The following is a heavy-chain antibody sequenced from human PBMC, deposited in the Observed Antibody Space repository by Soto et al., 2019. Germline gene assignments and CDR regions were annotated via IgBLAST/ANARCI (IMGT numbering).Heavy chain of an antibody. J-gene: IGHJ6*02. V-gene: IGHV4-34*01. CDR3: ASSSLYGLDA. CDR2: INHSGNT. Sequence: PSEPMCLTGAVDGGCFSGYYLSWIAQPPGRGLEWIGEINHSGNTYHTPSLKTRLIISIDASKNRCSLKVGSVTAADTAVYYCASSSLYGLDAWGQGTTVTVCS. CDR1: GGCFSGYY.